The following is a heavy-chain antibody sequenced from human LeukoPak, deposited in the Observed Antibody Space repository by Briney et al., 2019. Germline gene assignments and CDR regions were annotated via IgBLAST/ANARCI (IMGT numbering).Heavy chain of an antibody. CDR2: IYHSGST. V-gene: IGHV4-39*07. CDR3: ARGYSSSWYLNWFDP. CDR1: GGSISSSSYY. J-gene: IGHJ5*02. Sequence: SETLSLTCTVSGGSISSSSYYWGWIRQPPGKGLEWIGSIYHSGSTYYNPSLKSQVTISVDTSKNQFSLKLTSVTAADTAVYYCARGYSSSWYLNWFDPWGQGTLVTVSS. D-gene: IGHD6-13*01.